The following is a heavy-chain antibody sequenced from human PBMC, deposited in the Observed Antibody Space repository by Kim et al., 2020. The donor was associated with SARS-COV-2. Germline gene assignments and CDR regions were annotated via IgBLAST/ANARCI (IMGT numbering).Heavy chain of an antibody. V-gene: IGHV7-4-1*02. J-gene: IGHJ5*02. CDR1: GYTFTSYA. CDR3: ARAGYSSSWYQFGGGWFDP. CDR2: INTNTGNP. Sequence: ASVKVSCKASGYTFTSYAMNWVRQAPGQGLEWMGWINTNTGNPTYAQGFTGRFVFSLDTSVSTAYLQISSLKAEDTAVYYCARAGYSSSWYQFGGGWFDPWGQGTLVTVSS. D-gene: IGHD6-13*01.